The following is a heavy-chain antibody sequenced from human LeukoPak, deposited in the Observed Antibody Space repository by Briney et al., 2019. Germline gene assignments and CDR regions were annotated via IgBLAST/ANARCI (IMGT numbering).Heavy chain of an antibody. D-gene: IGHD5-12*01. CDR1: GGSFSGYY. Sequence: SETLSLTCAVYGGSFSGYYWSWIRQPPGKGLEWIGEINHSGSTNYNPSLKSRVTISVDTSKNQFSLKLSSVTAADTAVYYCARVGCSGYDYEDYWGQGTLVTVSS. CDR3: ARVGCSGYDYEDY. CDR2: INHSGST. J-gene: IGHJ4*02. V-gene: IGHV4-34*01.